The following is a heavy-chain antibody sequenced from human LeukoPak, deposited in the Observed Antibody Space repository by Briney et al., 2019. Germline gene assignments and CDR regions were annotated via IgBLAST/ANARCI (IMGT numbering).Heavy chain of an antibody. J-gene: IGHJ2*01. CDR1: SGSLSGYY. CDR3: ARGVDL. V-gene: IGHV4-34*01. CDR2: INYSGSP. Sequence: SETLSLTCGVPSGSLSGYYWRWIRHPPGGGLEWIGEINYSGSPNYNPSLKSRVTISWDTSKKQFSLNLTSVTAADTGVYYCARGVDLWGRGTPVTVSS.